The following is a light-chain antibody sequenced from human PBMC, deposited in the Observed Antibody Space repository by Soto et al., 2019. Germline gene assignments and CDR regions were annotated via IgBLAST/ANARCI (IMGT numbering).Light chain of an antibody. CDR2: AAS. CDR1: QGISSY. V-gene: IGKV1-9*01. CDR3: QQLNSYPG. J-gene: IGKJ5*01. Sequence: IQLTQSPSSLSASVGDRVTITCRASQGISSYLAWNQQKPGKAPKLLIYAASTLQSGVPSRFSGSGSGTDFTLTISSLQPEDFATYYCQQLNSYPGFGQGTRLEIK.